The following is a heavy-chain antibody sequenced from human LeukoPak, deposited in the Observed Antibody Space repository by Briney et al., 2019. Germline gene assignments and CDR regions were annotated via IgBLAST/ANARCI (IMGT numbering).Heavy chain of an antibody. Sequence: SETLSLTCAVYGGSFSGYYWSWIRQPPGKGLEWIGEINHSGSTNYNPSLKSRVTISVDTSKNQFSLKLSSVTAADTAVYYCARVPYDSSGYRFDYWAREPWSPSPQ. CDR2: INHSGST. CDR1: GGSFSGYY. J-gene: IGHJ4*02. V-gene: IGHV4-34*01. CDR3: ARVPYDSSGYRFDY. D-gene: IGHD3-22*01.